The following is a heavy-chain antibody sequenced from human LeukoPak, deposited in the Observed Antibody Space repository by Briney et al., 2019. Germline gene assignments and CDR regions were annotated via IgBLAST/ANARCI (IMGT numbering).Heavy chain of an antibody. CDR3: ARANWNYETLFDY. CDR2: INPNSGGT. Sequence: ASVKVSCKASGYTFTGYYMHWVRQAPGQGLEWMGWINPNSGGTNYAQKFQGRVTMTRDTSISTAYMELSRLRSDDTAVYYCARANWNYETLFDYWDQGTLVTVSS. CDR1: GYTFTGYY. V-gene: IGHV1-2*02. D-gene: IGHD1-7*01. J-gene: IGHJ4*02.